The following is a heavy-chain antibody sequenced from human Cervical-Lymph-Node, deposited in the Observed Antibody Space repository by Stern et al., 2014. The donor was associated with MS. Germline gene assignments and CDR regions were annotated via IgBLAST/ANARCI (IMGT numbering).Heavy chain of an antibody. CDR2: IYTSGST. V-gene: IGHV4-61*02. D-gene: IGHD2-2*01. CDR1: GGSISSGSYY. J-gene: IGHJ6*02. CDR3: ARDDCSSTSCYYYYGMDV. Sequence: VQLEESGPGLVKPSQTLSLTCTVSGGSISSGSYYWSWIRQPAGKGLEWIGRIYTSGSTNYNPSLKSRVTISVDTSKNQFSLKLSFVTAADTAVYYCARDDCSSTSCYYYYGMDVWGQGTTVTVSS.